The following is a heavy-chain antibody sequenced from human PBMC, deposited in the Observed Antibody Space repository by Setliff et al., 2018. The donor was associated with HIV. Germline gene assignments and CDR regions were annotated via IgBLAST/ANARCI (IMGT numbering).Heavy chain of an antibody. D-gene: IGHD3-16*01. Sequence: SETLSLTCAVYGGSFSAYYWTWIRQPPGKGLEWIGEISHGGSTSYNPSLKSRVTISLDTSKNQFSLNLTSVTAADTAVYYCARLGEFWSQGSLVT. V-gene: IGHV4-34*01. CDR2: ISHGGST. J-gene: IGHJ4*02. CDR1: GGSFSAYY. CDR3: ARLGEF.